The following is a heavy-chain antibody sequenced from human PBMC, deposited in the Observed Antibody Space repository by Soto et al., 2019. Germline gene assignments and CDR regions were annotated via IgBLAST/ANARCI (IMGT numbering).Heavy chain of an antibody. Sequence: SETLSLTCTVSGGSISSYYWSWIRQPPGKGLEWIGSIYYSGSTNYNPSLKSRVTISVDTSKNQFSLKLSTVTAADTAVYYCARELAAAGAFDYWGQGTLVTVSS. V-gene: IGHV4-59*01. D-gene: IGHD6-13*01. CDR2: IYYSGST. CDR3: ARELAAAGAFDY. J-gene: IGHJ4*02. CDR1: GGSISSYY.